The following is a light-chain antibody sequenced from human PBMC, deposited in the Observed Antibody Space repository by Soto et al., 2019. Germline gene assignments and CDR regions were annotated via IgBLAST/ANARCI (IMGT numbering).Light chain of an antibody. CDR3: CSYAGSFAWV. CDR1: SSDIGGYNY. J-gene: IGLJ3*02. Sequence: HSALTQPASVSGSPGQSITISCTGTSSDIGGYNYVSWYQQHPGKAPKLMIYEVTKRPSGVPDRFSGSKSGNTASLTISGLQAEDEADYYCCSYAGSFAWVFGGGTKVTVL. CDR2: EVT. V-gene: IGLV2-11*01.